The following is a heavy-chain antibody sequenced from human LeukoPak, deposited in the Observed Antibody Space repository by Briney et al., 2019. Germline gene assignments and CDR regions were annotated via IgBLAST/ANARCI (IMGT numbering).Heavy chain of an antibody. CDR2: INPSGGST. D-gene: IGHD1-26*01. CDR1: GYTFTSYY. Sequence: ASVKVSCKASGYTFTSYYMHWVRQAPGQGLEWMGIINPSGGSTSYAQKFQGRVTMTRDTSTSTVYMELSSLRSEDTAVYYCARAGSGSYVDDGMDVWGQGTTVTVSS. CDR3: ARAGSGSYVDDGMDV. J-gene: IGHJ6*02. V-gene: IGHV1-46*01.